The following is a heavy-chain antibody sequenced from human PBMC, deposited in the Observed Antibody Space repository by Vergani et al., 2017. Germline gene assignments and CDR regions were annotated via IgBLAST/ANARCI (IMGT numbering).Heavy chain of an antibody. V-gene: IGHV3-43D*03. CDR2: ISWDGGST. CDR3: AKDIGFRYSSSWSGYYYGMDV. J-gene: IGHJ6*02. Sequence: EVDLVESGGGLVKPGGSLRLSCAASGFTFDDYAMHWVRQAPGKGLEWVSLISWDGGSTYYADSVKGRFTISRDNSKNSLYLQMNSLRAEDTALYYCAKDIGFRYSSSWSGYYYGMDVWGQGTTVTVSS. D-gene: IGHD6-13*01. CDR1: GFTFDDYA.